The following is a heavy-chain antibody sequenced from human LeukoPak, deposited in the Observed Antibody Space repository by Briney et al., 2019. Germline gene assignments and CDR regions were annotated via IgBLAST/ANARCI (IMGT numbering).Heavy chain of an antibody. CDR2: ISGSGGST. J-gene: IGHJ6*03. V-gene: IGHV3-23*01. Sequence: GGSLRLSCAASGFTFSSYAMSWVRQAPGKGLEWVSAISGSGGSTYYADSVKGRFTISRDNSKNTLYLQMNSLRAEDTAVYYCARDKGSAVYYCYYMDVWGKGTTVTVSS. CDR3: ARDKGSAVYYCYYMDV. CDR1: GFTFSSYA.